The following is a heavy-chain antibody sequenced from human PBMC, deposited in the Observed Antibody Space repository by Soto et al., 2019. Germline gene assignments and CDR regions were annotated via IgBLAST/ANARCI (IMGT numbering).Heavy chain of an antibody. J-gene: IGHJ5*02. V-gene: IGHV3-74*01. D-gene: IGHD2-15*01. CDR3: ARGRGYCSGSSCYVDL. CDR1: GFTFSSYW. Sequence: EVQLVESGGGLVQPGGSLRLSCAASGFTFSSYWMHWVRQAPGKGLVWVSRINIDGSSTSYADSVKGRFTISRDNAKNTLYLQMNSLRVEDTAVYYCARGRGYCSGSSCYVDLWGQGTPVTVS. CDR2: INIDGSST.